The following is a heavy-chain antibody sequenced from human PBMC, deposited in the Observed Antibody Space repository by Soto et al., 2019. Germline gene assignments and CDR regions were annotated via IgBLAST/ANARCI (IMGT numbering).Heavy chain of an antibody. Sequence: SETLSLTCTVSGGSISSYYWSWIRQPPGKGLEWIGYIYYSGSTNYNPSPKSRVTISVDTSKNQFSLKLSSVTAADTAVYYCASLASGKWGAGEYDYWGQGTLVTVSS. J-gene: IGHJ4*02. CDR1: GGSISSYY. CDR2: IYYSGST. V-gene: IGHV4-59*08. CDR3: ASLASGKWGAGEYDY. D-gene: IGHD3-16*01.